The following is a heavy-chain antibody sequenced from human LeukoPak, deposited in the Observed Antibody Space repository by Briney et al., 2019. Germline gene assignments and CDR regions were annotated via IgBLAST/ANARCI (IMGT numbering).Heavy chain of an antibody. J-gene: IGHJ4*02. V-gene: IGHV3-23*01. D-gene: IGHD3-22*01. CDR2: ISGSGDNT. Sequence: GGSLRLSCAASGFTFSSYAMSWVRQAPGKGLEWVSGISGSGDNTYYADSVKGRFTISRDNSKNTLYVQVNSLGTEDTAAYYCAKGSYYDSSGSFYFDYWGRGTLVPVSS. CDR1: GFTFSSYA. CDR3: AKGSYYDSSGSFYFDY.